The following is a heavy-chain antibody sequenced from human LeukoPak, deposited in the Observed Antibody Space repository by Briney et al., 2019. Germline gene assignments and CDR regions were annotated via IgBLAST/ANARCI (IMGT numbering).Heavy chain of an antibody. CDR1: GFTFSSFW. V-gene: IGHV3-7*01. CDR2: INQDGSEK. CDR3: ARDRSTSGRQY. Sequence: RGSLRLSCAASGFTFSSFWMTWVRQAPGKGLEWVANINQDGSEKHYVDSLKGRFTISRDNAKNSLYLQMNTLRAEDTAVYYCARDRSTSGRQYGGQGTLVTVSS. D-gene: IGHD3-10*01. J-gene: IGHJ4*02.